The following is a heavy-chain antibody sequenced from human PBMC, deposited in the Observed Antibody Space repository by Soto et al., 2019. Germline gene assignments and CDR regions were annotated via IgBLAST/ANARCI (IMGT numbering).Heavy chain of an antibody. J-gene: IGHJ4*02. CDR3: AKELGHARPFDY. CDR1: GFSFGNYG. CDR2: ISANGANT. V-gene: IGHV3-23*01. Sequence: GGSLRLSCAASGFSFGNYGMNWVRQAPGKGLEWVSAISANGANTYYADSVKGRFTISRDNSKDTLYLRMDSLRVEDTAIYYCAKELGHARPFDYWGQGTLVTVSS. D-gene: IGHD3-16*01.